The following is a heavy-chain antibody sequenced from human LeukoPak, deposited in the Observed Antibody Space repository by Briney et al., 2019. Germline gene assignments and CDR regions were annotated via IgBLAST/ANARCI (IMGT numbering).Heavy chain of an antibody. CDR3: ARHGIVVVTAINYFDY. D-gene: IGHD2-21*02. CDR1: GGSISSGGYS. CDR2: IYYSGST. Sequence: SETLSLTCAVSGGSISSGGYSWSWIRQPPGKGLEWIGYIYYSGSTYYNPSLKSRVTISVDTSKNQFSLKLSSVTAADTAVYYCARHGIVVVTAINYFDYWGQGTLVTVSS. J-gene: IGHJ4*02. V-gene: IGHV4-30-4*07.